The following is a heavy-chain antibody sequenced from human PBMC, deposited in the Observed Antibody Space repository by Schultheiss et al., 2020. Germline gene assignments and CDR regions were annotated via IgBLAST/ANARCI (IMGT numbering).Heavy chain of an antibody. J-gene: IGHJ6*04. D-gene: IGHD3-10*02. Sequence: SLKISCAASGFTFSDYYMSWIRQAPGKGLEWVSYISSSGSTIYYAESVKGRFTISRDNAKNSLYLQMNSLRAEDTAVYYCARAMYRPGGSYYYYYGMDVWGKGTTVTVSS. CDR2: ISSSGSTI. V-gene: IGHV3-11*01. CDR1: GFTFSDYY. CDR3: ARAMYRPGGSYYYYYGMDV.